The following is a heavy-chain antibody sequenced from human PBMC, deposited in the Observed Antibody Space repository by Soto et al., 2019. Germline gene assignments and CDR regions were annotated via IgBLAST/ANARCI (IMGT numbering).Heavy chain of an antibody. CDR1: GFSFSDHY. J-gene: IGHJ3*02. D-gene: IGHD3-9*01. CDR3: ARESHYDILSGYSTDAFVM. CDR2: TRNKANSYTT. Sequence: PGGSLRLSCVASGFSFSDHYMDWVRQAPGKGLEWVGRTRNKANSYTTEYAASVKGRFTISRDESRNSLFLQMNSLKTEDTAVYHCARESHYDILSGYSTDAFVMWGQGTMVTVSS. V-gene: IGHV3-72*01.